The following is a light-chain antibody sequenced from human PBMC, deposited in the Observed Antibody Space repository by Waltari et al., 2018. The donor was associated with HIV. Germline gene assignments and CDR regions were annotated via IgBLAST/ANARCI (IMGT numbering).Light chain of an antibody. Sequence: EIVMTQSPATLSVSPGERATLSCRASQSIGSKIAWYQQKPGQVPRLLIYGASTRATGIPARFSGTGSGTEFTLTIGSLQSEDFAVYYCQQYNNWWTFGLGTKVEI. V-gene: IGKV3-15*01. J-gene: IGKJ1*01. CDR1: QSIGSK. CDR3: QQYNNWWT. CDR2: GAS.